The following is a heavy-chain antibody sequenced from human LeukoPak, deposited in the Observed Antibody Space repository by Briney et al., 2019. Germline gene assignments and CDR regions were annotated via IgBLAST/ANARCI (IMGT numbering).Heavy chain of an antibody. D-gene: IGHD3-22*01. V-gene: IGHV3-15*04. J-gene: IGHJ4*02. Sequence: NPGGSLRLSCAASGFTFSIAWMNWVRQAPGKVLEWVARIETTSGGGTTHYAEAVQGRFIISRDDSQNMVYLQMTSLETEDTAVYYCTTGLYDSAGIDHWGRGTPVTVSS. CDR3: TTGLYDSAGIDH. CDR2: IETTSGGGTT. CDR1: GFTFSIAW.